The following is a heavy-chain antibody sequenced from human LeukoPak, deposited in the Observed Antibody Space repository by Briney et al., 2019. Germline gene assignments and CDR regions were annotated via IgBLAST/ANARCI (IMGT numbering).Heavy chain of an antibody. V-gene: IGHV3-11*01. Sequence: GGSLRLSCAASGFTVSSNYMSWVRQAPGKGLEWVSYISSSGSTIYYADSVKGRFTISRDNAKNSLYLQMNSLRAEDTAVYYCARDAGYSNYSFHYYYMDVWGKGTTVTVSS. CDR1: GFTVSSNY. J-gene: IGHJ6*03. CDR3: ARDAGYSNYSFHYYYMDV. D-gene: IGHD4-11*01. CDR2: ISSSGSTI.